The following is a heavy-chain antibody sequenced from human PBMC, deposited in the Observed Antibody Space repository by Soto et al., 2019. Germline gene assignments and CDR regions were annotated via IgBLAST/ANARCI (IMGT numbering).Heavy chain of an antibody. CDR2: SSTYKANTNT. J-gene: IGHJ4*02. CDR3: ASEYCSGGRWDDPDY. CDR1: GYTFTTFG. V-gene: IGHV1-18*01. D-gene: IGHD2-15*01. Sequence: QVQLVQSGAEVKEPGGSVKVSCKASGYTFTTFGISWVRQAPGQGLEWLGWSSTYKANTNTNFAQNLQGRVCMTTDTSMTTGYMELRSLRSGDSAVYYCASEYCSGGRWDDPDYWGQGTLVTVSS.